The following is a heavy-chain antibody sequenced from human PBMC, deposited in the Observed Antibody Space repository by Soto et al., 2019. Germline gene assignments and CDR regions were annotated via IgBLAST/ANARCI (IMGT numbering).Heavy chain of an antibody. V-gene: IGHV3-48*01. CDR2: ISYSSGAI. CDR3: ARGHFLDTSSDAFDI. D-gene: IGHD3-3*01. CDR1: KFTFSAYS. Sequence: PVGSLRLSYAASKFTFSAYSMNWVRQAPGKGLEWISYISYSSGAIYYADSVEGRFTVSRDNAKNSLYLQMDSLRAEDTAIYYCARGHFLDTSSDAFDIWGQGTMVTVSS. J-gene: IGHJ3*02.